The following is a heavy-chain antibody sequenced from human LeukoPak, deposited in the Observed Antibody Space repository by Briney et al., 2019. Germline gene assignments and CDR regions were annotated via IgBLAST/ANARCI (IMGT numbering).Heavy chain of an antibody. V-gene: IGHV3-23*01. Sequence: GGSLRLSCAASTCTFNSYAMSWVRQAPGKGLEWVSAISGSGGTTYYADSVKGRFTVSRDNSKNTVYLEMNSLRAEDTAVYYCARIVGVAEQIHDYWGQGTLVTVSS. CDR3: ARIVGVAEQIHDY. D-gene: IGHD2-21*01. J-gene: IGHJ4*02. CDR1: TCTFNSYA. CDR2: ISGSGGTT.